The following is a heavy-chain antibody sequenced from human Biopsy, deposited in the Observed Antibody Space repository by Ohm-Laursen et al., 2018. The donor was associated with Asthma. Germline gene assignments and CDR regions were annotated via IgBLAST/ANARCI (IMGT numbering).Heavy chain of an antibody. CDR2: INSVFGTT. CDR1: GGTFNTYV. V-gene: IGHV1-69*13. Sequence: SVKVSCKSLGGTFNTYVIGWVRQAPGKGLEWVGGINSVFGTTTYPQKFQDRVTITADDSTSTVYMELSSLRSEDTAVYYCARKAGSCISRTCYSLDFWGQGTLVTVSS. CDR3: ARKAGSCISRTCYSLDF. D-gene: IGHD2-2*01. J-gene: IGHJ4*02.